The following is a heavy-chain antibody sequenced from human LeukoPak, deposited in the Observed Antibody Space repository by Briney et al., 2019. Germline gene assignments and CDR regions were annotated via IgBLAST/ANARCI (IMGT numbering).Heavy chain of an antibody. CDR3: ARDLIAVAGWFDP. CDR1: GYTFTGYY. V-gene: IGHV1-2*02. J-gene: IGHJ5*02. D-gene: IGHD6-19*01. CDR2: INPNSGGT. Sequence: ASVKVSCKASGYTFTGYYMHWVRQAPGQGREWMGWINPNSGGTNYAQKFKGRVTMTRDTSISTAYMELSRLRSDDTAVYYCARDLIAVAGWFDPWGQGTLVTVSS.